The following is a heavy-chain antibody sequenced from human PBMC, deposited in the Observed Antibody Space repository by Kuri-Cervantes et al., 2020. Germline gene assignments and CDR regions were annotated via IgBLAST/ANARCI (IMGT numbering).Heavy chain of an antibody. CDR1: KFIFDDKV. D-gene: IGHD3-9*01. Sequence: GGSLRLSCAASKFIFDDKVMHWVRQAPGKGPDSVKGRFTISRDNSKNTLYLQMNSLRAEDTAVYYCAKDHLILRYFDWLGFDYWGQGTLVTGSS. CDR3: AKDHLILRYFDWLGFDY. V-gene: IGHV3-30*02. J-gene: IGHJ4*02.